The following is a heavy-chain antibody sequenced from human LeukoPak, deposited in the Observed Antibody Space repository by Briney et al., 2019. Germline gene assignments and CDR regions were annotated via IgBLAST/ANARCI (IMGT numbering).Heavy chain of an antibody. CDR1: GYIIDRYD. J-gene: IGHJ5*01. Sequence: ASVRVSCKASGYIIDRYDINWIRQATGNGLECMGWMNPKTGNTGYAQQFQGRVNMTSDTPMTTAYMELNSLISEDTAVYYCVRARYSSAWFDSWGHGALVIVSS. V-gene: IGHV1-8*01. CDR3: VRARYSSAWFDS. D-gene: IGHD6-19*01. CDR2: MNPKTGNT.